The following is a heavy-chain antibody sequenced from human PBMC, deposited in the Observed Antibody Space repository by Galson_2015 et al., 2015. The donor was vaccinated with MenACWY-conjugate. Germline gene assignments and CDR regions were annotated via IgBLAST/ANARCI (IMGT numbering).Heavy chain of an antibody. Sequence: SLRLSCAGSAFTFSNAYMSWVRQAPGKGLERVGRIKSQTDGGKIDYAAPVKGRFTISRDDSKNTLYLQMNSLKIEDTAVYYRTTHKPDSWGGLLFHFYMDVWGKGTTVTVSS. CDR1: AFTFSNAY. CDR3: TTHKPDSWGGLLFHFYMDV. V-gene: IGHV3-15*01. D-gene: IGHD2-21*01. J-gene: IGHJ6*03. CDR2: IKSQTDGGKI.